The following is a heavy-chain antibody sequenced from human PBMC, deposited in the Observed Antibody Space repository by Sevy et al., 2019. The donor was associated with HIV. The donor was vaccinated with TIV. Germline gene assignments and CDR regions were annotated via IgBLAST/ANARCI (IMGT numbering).Heavy chain of an antibody. Sequence: GGSLRLSCAASGFTFSSYAMHWVRQAPGKGLEWVAFIRYDGSNKYYADSVKGRFTISRDNSKNTLYLQMNSLRAEDTAVYYCAKDLAVAGPYYFDYWGQGTLVTVSS. J-gene: IGHJ4*02. CDR2: IRYDGSNK. CDR1: GFTFSSYA. D-gene: IGHD6-19*01. CDR3: AKDLAVAGPYYFDY. V-gene: IGHV3-30*02.